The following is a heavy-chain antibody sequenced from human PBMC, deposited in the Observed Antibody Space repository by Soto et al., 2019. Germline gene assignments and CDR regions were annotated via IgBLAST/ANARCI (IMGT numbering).Heavy chain of an antibody. CDR3: ARAGITMVRGADY. CDR1: GGSISSGDYY. Sequence: SETLSLTCTVSGGSISSGDYYWSWIRQPPGKGLEWIGYIYYSGSTYYNPSLKSRVTISVDTSKNQFSLKLSSVTAADTAVYYCARAGITMVRGADYWGQGTPVTVSS. J-gene: IGHJ4*02. V-gene: IGHV4-30-4*01. CDR2: IYYSGST. D-gene: IGHD3-10*01.